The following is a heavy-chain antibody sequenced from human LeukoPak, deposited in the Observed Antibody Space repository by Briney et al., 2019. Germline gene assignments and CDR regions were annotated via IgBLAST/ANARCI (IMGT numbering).Heavy chain of an antibody. D-gene: IGHD2-15*01. J-gene: IGHJ3*02. Sequence: PGGSLRLSCAASGFIFSNYWMSWGRQAPGKGLEWVASIKEDGSDKYYVDSVKGRFTISRDKAKNSLYLQMDRLRVEDTALYYCAIDGDMSAYEIWGQGTWVAVSS. CDR2: IKEDGSDK. CDR3: AIDGDMSAYEI. CDR1: GFIFSNYW. V-gene: IGHV3-7*01.